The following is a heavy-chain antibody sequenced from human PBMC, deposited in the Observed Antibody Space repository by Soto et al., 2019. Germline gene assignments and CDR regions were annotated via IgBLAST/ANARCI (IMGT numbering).Heavy chain of an antibody. Sequence: QVQLVQSGAEAKRPGSSVKVSCKASGGTFSSYAISWVRQAPGQGLEWLGGIIPSFGTGNYQQNFQGRLTITADESTSTVYMELSGLTAGDTAVYYCARERCGYNRGDFEFWGQGTLVTVSS. CDR3: ARERCGYNRGDFEF. V-gene: IGHV1-69*01. J-gene: IGHJ4*02. CDR2: IIPSFGTG. CDR1: GGTFSSYA. D-gene: IGHD5-12*01.